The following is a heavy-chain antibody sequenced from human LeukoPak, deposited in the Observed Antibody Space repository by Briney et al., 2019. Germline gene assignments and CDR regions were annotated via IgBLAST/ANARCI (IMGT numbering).Heavy chain of an antibody. CDR2: INPNGGSK. V-gene: IGHV1-46*01. D-gene: IGHD3-3*01. Sequence: ASVKVSCKSSVYTFPSYYMHWVRQPPAQGLEWVGIINPNGGSKSYAQKFQGRVTMTRDTFTGTVYMELSSLRSEDTAVYYCARAEHYYDFWSGYYGSGYYYGMDVWGQGTTVTVSS. CDR1: VYTFPSYY. CDR3: ARAEHYYDFWSGYYGSGYYYGMDV. J-gene: IGHJ6*01.